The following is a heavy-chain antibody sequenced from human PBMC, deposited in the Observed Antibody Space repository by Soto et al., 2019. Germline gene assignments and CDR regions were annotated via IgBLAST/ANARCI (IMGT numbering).Heavy chain of an antibody. J-gene: IGHJ4*02. V-gene: IGHV4-39*01. D-gene: IGHD3-22*01. CDR3: ARGAGYYDSSGYYYGLDY. CDR1: GGSISSYY. Sequence: PSETLSLTCTVSGGSISSYYWGWIRQPPGKGLEWIGSIYYSGSTYYNPSLKSRVTISVDTSKNQFSLKLSSVTVADTVVYYCARGAGYYDSSGYYYGLDYWGQGTQVTVSS. CDR2: IYYSGST.